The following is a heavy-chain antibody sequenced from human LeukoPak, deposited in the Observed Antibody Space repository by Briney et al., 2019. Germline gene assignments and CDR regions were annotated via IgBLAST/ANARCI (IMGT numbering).Heavy chain of an antibody. CDR2: IYYSGST. CDR3: ARRDGKTGYKSYYFDY. CDR1: GGSISSSSYY. D-gene: IGHD3-9*01. J-gene: IGHJ4*02. Sequence: SETLSLTCTVSGGSISSSSYYWGWIRQPPGKGLEWIGSIYYSGSTYYNPSLKSRVTISVDTSKNQFSLKLSSVTAADTAVYYCARRDGKTGYKSYYFDYWGQGTLVTVSS. V-gene: IGHV4-39*01.